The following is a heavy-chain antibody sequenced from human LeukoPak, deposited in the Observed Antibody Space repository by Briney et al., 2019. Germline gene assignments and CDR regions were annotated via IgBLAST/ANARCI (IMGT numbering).Heavy chain of an antibody. D-gene: IGHD3-10*01. Sequence: SETLSLTCTVSGGSISSGDYYWRWMRQPPGKGLEWIGYIYYSGSTYYNPSLKSRVTISVDTSKKQFSLKLSSVTAADTAVYYCARAGGDGFGEFTFDYWGQGTLVTVSS. J-gene: IGHJ4*02. CDR1: GGSISSGDYY. CDR2: IYYSGST. CDR3: ARAGGDGFGEFTFDY. V-gene: IGHV4-30-4*01.